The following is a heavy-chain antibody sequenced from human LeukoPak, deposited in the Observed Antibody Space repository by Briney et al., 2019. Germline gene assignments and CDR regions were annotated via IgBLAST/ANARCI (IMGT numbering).Heavy chain of an antibody. Sequence: GGSLRLSCAASGFTFSSYGMHWVRQAPGKGLEWVAFIRYDGSNKYYADSVKGRFTISRDNSKNTLHLQMNSLRAEDTAVYYCAKVDCSSTSCYVDYWGQGTLVTVSS. J-gene: IGHJ4*02. CDR2: IRYDGSNK. V-gene: IGHV3-30*02. CDR3: AKVDCSSTSCYVDY. CDR1: GFTFSSYG. D-gene: IGHD2-2*01.